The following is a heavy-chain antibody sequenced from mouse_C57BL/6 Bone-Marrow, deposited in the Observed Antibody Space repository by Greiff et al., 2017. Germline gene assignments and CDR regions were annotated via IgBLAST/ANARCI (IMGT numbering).Heavy chain of an antibody. CDR1: GYTFTSYW. J-gene: IGHJ4*01. CDR2: IHPNSGST. CDR3: ARSGWDSYAMDY. Sequence: QVQLKQPGAELVKPGASVKLSCKASGYTFTSYWMHWVKQRPGQGLEWIGMIHPNSGSTNYNEKFKSKATLTVDKSSSTAYMQLSSLTSEDSAVYYCARSGWDSYAMDYWGQGTSVTVSS. V-gene: IGHV1-64*01. D-gene: IGHD3-1*01.